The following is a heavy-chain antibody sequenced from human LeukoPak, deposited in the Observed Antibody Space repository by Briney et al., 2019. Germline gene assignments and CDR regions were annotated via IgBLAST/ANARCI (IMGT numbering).Heavy chain of an antibody. CDR3: ARRSSSWSD. V-gene: IGHV5-51*01. CDR2: IYPGDSDT. Sequence: GASLQISGKGSGYRFTSYWIGWVRQLPGKGLEGMGIIYPGDSDTRYSPSSQGHVTISADKSISTAYLQWSSLKASDTAMYYCARRSSSWSDWGQGTLVTVSS. CDR1: GYRFTSYW. D-gene: IGHD6-13*01. J-gene: IGHJ4*02.